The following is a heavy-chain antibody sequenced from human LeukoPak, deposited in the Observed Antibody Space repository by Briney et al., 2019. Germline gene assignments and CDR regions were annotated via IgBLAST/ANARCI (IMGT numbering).Heavy chain of an antibody. Sequence: PGGSLRLSCAASGFTFSSYTMSWVRQAPGKGLEWVSAISGSGGSTYYADSVKGRFTISRDNSKNTLYLQMNSLRAEDTAVYYCAKDPRRLRFLEWLLYNYFDYWGQGTLVTVSS. D-gene: IGHD3-3*01. CDR1: GFTFSSYT. V-gene: IGHV3-23*01. CDR3: AKDPRRLRFLEWLLYNYFDY. CDR2: ISGSGGST. J-gene: IGHJ4*02.